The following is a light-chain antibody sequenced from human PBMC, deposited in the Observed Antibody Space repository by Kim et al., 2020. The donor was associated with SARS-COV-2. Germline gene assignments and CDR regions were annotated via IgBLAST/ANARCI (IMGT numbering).Light chain of an antibody. V-gene: IGKV1-39*01. CDR3: HLSNSTMWT. J-gene: IGKJ1*01. CDR1: QSISSY. Sequence: ASVGDRVTITCRASQSISSYLDWYQQKPGKAPKLLIYAAASLQSGVPSRFSCSGSGTEFTLTISSLHPDDFATYYCHLSNSTMWTFGQGTKVDIK. CDR2: AAA.